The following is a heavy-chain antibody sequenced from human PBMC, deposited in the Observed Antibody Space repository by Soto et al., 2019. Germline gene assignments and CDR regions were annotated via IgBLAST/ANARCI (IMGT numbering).Heavy chain of an antibody. D-gene: IGHD3-22*01. J-gene: IGHJ4*02. CDR2: LRDSVGTT. Sequence: EVQLLESGGGLVQPGGSLRLSCAVSGFSFGTYTVNWVRQAPGMGLEWVAGLRDSVGTTHYAYSVKGRFTISRDNSKNKLYLQMNNRRAEDTAVYYCGTHLIGARLQSPFDLWGQGTQVTVSS. CDR1: GFSFGTYT. CDR3: GTHLIGARLQSPFDL. V-gene: IGHV3-23*01.